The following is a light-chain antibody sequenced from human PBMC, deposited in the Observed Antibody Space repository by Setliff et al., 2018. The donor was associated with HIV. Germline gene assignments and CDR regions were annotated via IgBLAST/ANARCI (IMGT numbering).Light chain of an antibody. CDR1: SSDVGGYNY. CDR2: EVR. Sequence: LTQPASVSGSPGQSITISCTGTSSDVGGYNYVSWYQQHPGKAPKLIIYEVRNRPSGVSNRFSGSKSGNTASLTISGLQAEDEGDYYCSSYAVTNTLPFGTGTKGTVL. J-gene: IGLJ1*01. V-gene: IGLV2-14*01. CDR3: SSYAVTNTLP.